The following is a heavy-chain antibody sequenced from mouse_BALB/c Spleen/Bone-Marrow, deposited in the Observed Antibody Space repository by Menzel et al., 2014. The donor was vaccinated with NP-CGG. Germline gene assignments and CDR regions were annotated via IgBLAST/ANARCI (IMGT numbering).Heavy chain of an antibody. J-gene: IGHJ4*01. V-gene: IGHV5-12-1*01. D-gene: IGHD2-2*01. CDR2: ISSGGSNT. CDR1: GFAFSGYD. Sequence: VKLMESGGGLVKPGGSLKLSCAASGFAFSGYDMSWVRQTPEKRLEWVAYISSGGSNTYYPDTVKGRFTISRDNAKNTLYLQMNSLKSEDTAMYYCARQRGYAYAMDYRGQGTSVTVSS. CDR3: ARQRGYAYAMDY.